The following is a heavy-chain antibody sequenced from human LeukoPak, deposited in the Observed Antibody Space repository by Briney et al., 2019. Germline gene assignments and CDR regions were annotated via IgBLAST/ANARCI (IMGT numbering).Heavy chain of an antibody. J-gene: IGHJ4*02. CDR3: ASLGPLGEDY. V-gene: IGHV1-3*01. Sequence: ASVKVSCKASGYTFTSYAMHWVRQAPGQRLEWMGWINAGNGNTKYTQKLQGRVTMTTDTSTSTAYMELRSLRSDDTAVYYCASLGPLGEDYWGQGTLVTVSS. D-gene: IGHD3-10*01. CDR1: GYTFTSYA. CDR2: INAGNGNT.